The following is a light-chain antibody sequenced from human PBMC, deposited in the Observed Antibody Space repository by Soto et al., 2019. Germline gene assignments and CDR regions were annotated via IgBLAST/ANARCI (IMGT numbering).Light chain of an antibody. CDR3: ATWDSALSAGV. Sequence: QSVLTQPPSMSAAPGQMVAISCSGTSSNLGDNSVSWYQHFPGTAPKVLIYDHNRRPSGIPDRFSGSKSGTSATLTIIGLQTWDEADYYCATWDSALSAGVFGGGTKLTVL. J-gene: IGLJ3*02. V-gene: IGLV1-51*01. CDR2: DHN. CDR1: SSNLGDNS.